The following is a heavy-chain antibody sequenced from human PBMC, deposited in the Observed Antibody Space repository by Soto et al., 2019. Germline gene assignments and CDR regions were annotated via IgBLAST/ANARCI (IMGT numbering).Heavy chain of an antibody. CDR1: GFTFSSYA. CDR3: ARLDKFTSGWS. D-gene: IGHD6-19*01. CDR2: ISHDGTTE. Sequence: QVHLVESGGGVVQPGRSLRLSCAASGFTFSSYAMHWVRRAPGMGLEWVAAISHDGTTEYYADSVKGRFTVSRDNSKNNVYLQMDSLRPEDTALFYCARLDKFTSGWSWGQGTLVSVSS. V-gene: IGHV3-30-3*01. J-gene: IGHJ4*02.